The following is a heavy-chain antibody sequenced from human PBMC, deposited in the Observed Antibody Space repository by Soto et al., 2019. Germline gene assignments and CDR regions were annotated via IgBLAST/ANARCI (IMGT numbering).Heavy chain of an antibody. V-gene: IGHV1-69*02. Sequence: QVQLVQSGAEVKKPGSSVKVSCKASGGTFSSYTISWVRQAPGQGLEWMGRIIPILGIANYAQKFQGRVTITADKSTSTAYMELSSLRSEDTAVYCCATVVVTANYYYYGMDVWGQGTTVTVSS. CDR2: IIPILGIA. D-gene: IGHD2-21*02. J-gene: IGHJ6*02. CDR1: GGTFSSYT. CDR3: ATVVVTANYYYYGMDV.